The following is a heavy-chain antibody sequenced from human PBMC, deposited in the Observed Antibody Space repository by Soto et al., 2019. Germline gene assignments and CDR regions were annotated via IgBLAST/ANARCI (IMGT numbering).Heavy chain of an antibody. CDR1: GYTFTGYY. J-gene: IGHJ4*02. CDR3: ARGSADYYDCSGYDY. Sequence: QVQLVQSGAEVKKPGASVKVSCKASGYTFTGYYMHWVRQAPGQGLEWMGWINPNSGGTNYAQKFQGWVTMTRDTSISTAYMELSRLRSDDTAVYYCARGSADYYDCSGYDYWGQGTLVTVSS. V-gene: IGHV1-2*04. CDR2: INPNSGGT. D-gene: IGHD3-22*01.